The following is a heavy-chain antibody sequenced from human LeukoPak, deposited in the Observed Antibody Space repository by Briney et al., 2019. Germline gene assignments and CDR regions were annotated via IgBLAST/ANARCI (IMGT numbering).Heavy chain of an antibody. D-gene: IGHD5-18*01. Sequence: SQTLSLTCTVSGGSISSGSYYWSWIRQPAGKGLEWIGRIYTSGSTNYNPSLKSRVTISVDTSKNQFSLKLSSVTAADTAVYYCARGAGYSYVTGYYYYMDVWGKGTTVTISS. V-gene: IGHV4-61*02. J-gene: IGHJ6*03. CDR3: ARGAGYSYVTGYYYYMDV. CDR1: GGSISSGSYY. CDR2: IYTSGST.